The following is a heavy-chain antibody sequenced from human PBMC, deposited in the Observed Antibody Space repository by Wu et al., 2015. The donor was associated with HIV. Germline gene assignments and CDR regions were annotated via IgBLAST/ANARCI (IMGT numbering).Heavy chain of an antibody. CDR1: GYTFTSYD. V-gene: IGHV1-8*02. CDR3: ARERVDYDSSGYRAHRGHHFDY. J-gene: IGHJ4*02. CDR2: MNPNSGNT. D-gene: IGHD3-22*01. Sequence: QVQLVQSGAEVKKPGASVKVSCKASGYTFTSYDINWVRQATGQGLEWMGWMNPNSGNTGYAQKFQGRVTMTRDTSTSTVYMELSSLRSEDTAVYYCARERVDYDSSGYRAHRGHHFDYWGQGTRGHRLL.